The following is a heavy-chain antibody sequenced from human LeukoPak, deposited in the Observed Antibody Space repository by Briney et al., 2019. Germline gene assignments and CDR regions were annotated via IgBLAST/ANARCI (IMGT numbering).Heavy chain of an antibody. CDR3: ARDLYYDSSGYPLHYYGMDV. J-gene: IGHJ6*02. V-gene: IGHV1-18*01. Sequence: ASVKVSCKASGYTFTSYGISWVRQAPGQGLEWMGWISAYNGNTNYAQKLQGRVTMTTDTSTSTAYMELRSLRSDDTAVYYCARDLYYDSSGYPLHYYGMDVWGQGTTVTVSS. D-gene: IGHD3-22*01. CDR1: GYTFTSYG. CDR2: ISAYNGNT.